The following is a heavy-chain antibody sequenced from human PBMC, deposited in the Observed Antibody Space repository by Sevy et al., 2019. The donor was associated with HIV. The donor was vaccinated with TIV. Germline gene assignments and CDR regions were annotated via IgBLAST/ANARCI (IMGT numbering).Heavy chain of an antibody. CDR2: IIPMIGTV. V-gene: IGHV1-69*13. CDR3: ARSISWFSSLDA. D-gene: IGHD6-13*01. J-gene: IGHJ5*02. Sequence: ASVKVSCKASGRSFNNYAISWVRQAPGQGLEWMGGIIPMIGTVYYVQKFQDRVTIIADESTSTAYMELSSLRSEDTAVYYCARSISWFSSLDAWGQGTLVTVSS. CDR1: GRSFNNYA.